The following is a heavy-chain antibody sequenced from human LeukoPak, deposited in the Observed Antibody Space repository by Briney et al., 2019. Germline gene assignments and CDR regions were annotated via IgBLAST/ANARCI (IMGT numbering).Heavy chain of an antibody. CDR2: INHSGST. V-gene: IGHV4-34*01. CDR1: GGSFSGYY. CDR3: ARALRIANYYDSSGYRPRNEYFQH. J-gene: IGHJ1*01. D-gene: IGHD3-22*01. Sequence: SETLSLTCAVYGGSFSGYYWSWIRQPPGKGLEWIGEINHSGSTNYNPSLKRRDTLSVDTSKNQFSLKLSSVTAADTAVYYCARALRIANYYDSSGYRPRNEYFQHWGQGTLVTVSS.